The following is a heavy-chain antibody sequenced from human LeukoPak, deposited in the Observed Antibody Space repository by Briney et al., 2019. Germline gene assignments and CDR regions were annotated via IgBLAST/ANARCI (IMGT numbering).Heavy chain of an antibody. V-gene: IGHV3-20*01. CDR1: GFTVDDYG. CDR2: ISSGGGGT. D-gene: IGHD3-22*01. CDR3: ARDRMFDSSGYQAHDY. J-gene: IGHJ4*02. Sequence: PGGALRLSCVGTGFTVDDYGMSWVRQTPGKGLDWVSAISSGGGGTFSAESVKGRFTICGDTARTSLYLQMNSLRAEDTAFYRCARDRMFDSSGYQAHDYWGQGTLVTVSS.